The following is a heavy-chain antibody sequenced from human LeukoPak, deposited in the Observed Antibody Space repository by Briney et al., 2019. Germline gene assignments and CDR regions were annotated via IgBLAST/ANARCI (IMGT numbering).Heavy chain of an antibody. Sequence: PAQPLSLTCTVSSRPISSGDYHCSRIRQPPANRLDRPGYIYYSGSTYYNPSLKSRVTISVDTSKNQFSLKLSSVTAADTAVYYCARVGGWAYSGLDYWGQGTLVTVSS. CDR2: IYYSGST. CDR3: ARVGGWAYSGLDY. J-gene: IGHJ4*02. V-gene: IGHV4-30-4*01. CDR1: SRPISSGDYH. D-gene: IGHD2-21*01.